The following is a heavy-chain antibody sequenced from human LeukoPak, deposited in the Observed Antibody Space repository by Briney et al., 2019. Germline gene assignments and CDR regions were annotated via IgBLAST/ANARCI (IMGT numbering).Heavy chain of an antibody. CDR1: GFTFSSYA. V-gene: IGHV3-23*01. J-gene: IGHJ4*02. CDR3: ASYHDNSGYSPHLDY. CDR2: ISGSGGST. D-gene: IGHD3-22*01. Sequence: GGSLRLSCAASGFTFSSYAMSWVRQAPGKGLEWVSAISGSGGSTYYADSVKGRFTISRDNSKNTIYLQMNSLRAEDTALYYCASYHDNSGYSPHLDYWGQGTLVTVSS.